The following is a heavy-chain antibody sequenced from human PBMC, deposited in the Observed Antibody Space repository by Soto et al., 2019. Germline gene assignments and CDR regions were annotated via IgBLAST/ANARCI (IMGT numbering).Heavy chain of an antibody. CDR2: KYMNTGDI. J-gene: IGHJ6*02. Sequence: QVQLVQSVAEMKNPGDSVKVSCKASRYTFSGRVIHWERQAPGQGPEWMGRKYMNTGDIIYAQKFQARVTMTVPMSINTAYMELRRLTSDDTVVYYFARELLRGLDVWGQGTTVSVSS. CDR1: RYTFSGRV. V-gene: IGHV1-2*05. CDR3: ARELLRGLDV. D-gene: IGHD3-16*01.